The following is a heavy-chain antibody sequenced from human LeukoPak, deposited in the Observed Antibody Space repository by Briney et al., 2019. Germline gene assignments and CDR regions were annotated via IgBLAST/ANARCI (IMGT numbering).Heavy chain of an antibody. CDR2: TYSGGST. D-gene: IGHD4/OR15-4a*01. V-gene: IGHV3-53*01. CDR1: GFTVSSNY. J-gene: IGHJ4*02. Sequence: PGGSLRLSCAASGFTVSSNYMSWVRQAPGKGLEWVSVTYSGGSTYYADSVKGRFTISRDNSKNTLYLQMNSLRAEDTAVYYCATSPREIIGAYYWGQGTLITVPS. CDR3: ATSPREIIGAYY.